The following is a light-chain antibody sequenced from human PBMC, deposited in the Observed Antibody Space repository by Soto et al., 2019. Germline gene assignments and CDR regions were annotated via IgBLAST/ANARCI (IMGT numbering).Light chain of an antibody. J-gene: IGKJ2*01. CDR3: QQYDRWPHT. V-gene: IGKV3-15*01. Sequence: EIVMTQSPATLSVSSGERATLSCRASQNLSRTLAWYQQRPGQAPRLLIHGASTRATGVPARFSASGSGTDFTLTISSLQSEDFAVYYCQQYDRWPHTFGQGTKLQIK. CDR1: QNLSRT. CDR2: GAS.